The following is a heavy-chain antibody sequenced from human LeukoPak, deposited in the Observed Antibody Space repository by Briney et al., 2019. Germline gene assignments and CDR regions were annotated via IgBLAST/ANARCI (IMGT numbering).Heavy chain of an antibody. CDR3: AKVEDFDWLNAFDI. V-gene: IGHV3-23*01. CDR2: ISGSGGST. D-gene: IGHD3-9*01. Sequence: PGGSLRLSCAASGFTFSSYAMSWVRQAPGKGLVWVSAISGSGGSTYYADSVKGRFTISRDNSKNTLYLQMNSLRAEDTAVYYWAKVEDFDWLNAFDIWGQGTMVTVSS. CDR1: GFTFSSYA. J-gene: IGHJ3*02.